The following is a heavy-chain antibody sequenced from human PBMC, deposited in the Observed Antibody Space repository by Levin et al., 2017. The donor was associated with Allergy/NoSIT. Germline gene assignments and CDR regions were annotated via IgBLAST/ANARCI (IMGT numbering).Heavy chain of an antibody. J-gene: IGHJ5*02. Sequence: AASVKVSCKASGHTFSDYYMQWVRQAPGQGLEWVGWTNLNSGGTKSAQKFQGRVTLTRDTSISTAYMELSSLRSDDTAVYYCARGSVATIRGDNWFDPWGQGTLVTVSS. D-gene: IGHD5-12*01. CDR3: ARGSVATIRGDNWFDP. V-gene: IGHV1-2*02. CDR1: GHTFSDYY. CDR2: TNLNSGGT.